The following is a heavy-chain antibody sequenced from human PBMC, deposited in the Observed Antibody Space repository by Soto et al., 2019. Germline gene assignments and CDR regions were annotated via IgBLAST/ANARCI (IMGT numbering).Heavy chain of an antibody. J-gene: IGHJ4*02. CDR2: ISTSGNII. D-gene: IGHD3-22*01. Sequence: PGGSLRLSCAASGFILSSYSMNWVRQAPGKGLEWVSYISTSGNIIFYADSVKGRFTISRDNAKNSLYLQMNSLRDEDTAVYYCARDHSGYYDNTDYRYFDYWGQGTLVTVSS. V-gene: IGHV3-48*02. CDR3: ARDHSGYYDNTDYRYFDY. CDR1: GFILSSYS.